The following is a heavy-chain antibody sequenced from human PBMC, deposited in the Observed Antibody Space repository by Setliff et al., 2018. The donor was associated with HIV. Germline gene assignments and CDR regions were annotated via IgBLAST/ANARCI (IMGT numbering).Heavy chain of an antibody. CDR1: GYTFTNYW. J-gene: IGHJ6*03. D-gene: IGHD6-19*01. Sequence: GESLKISCEASGYTFTNYWIGWVRQMPGKGLEWMGIIYPGDSDIIYGPSFQGQVTISADKSITTAYLQWSSLKASDTAIYYCVRHRSAVAGTRIGYCYYMDVWGKGTTVTV. CDR3: VRHRSAVAGTRIGYCYYMDV. CDR2: IYPGDSDI. V-gene: IGHV5-51*01.